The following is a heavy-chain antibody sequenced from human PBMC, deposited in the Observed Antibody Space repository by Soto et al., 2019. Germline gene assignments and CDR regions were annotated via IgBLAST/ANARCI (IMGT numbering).Heavy chain of an antibody. V-gene: IGHV3-23*01. CDR2: ISGSGATT. J-gene: IGHJ5*01. Sequence: GGSLRLSCAASGFTFSSYAMTWVRQAPGKGLEWVSGISGSGATTSYADSVKGRFTVSRDNSKNTLYLQMNSLRVEDMAVYYCAKLRYFDWSSYNWFEYWGQGT. CDR1: GFTFSSYA. CDR3: AKLRYFDWSSYNWFEY. D-gene: IGHD3-9*01.